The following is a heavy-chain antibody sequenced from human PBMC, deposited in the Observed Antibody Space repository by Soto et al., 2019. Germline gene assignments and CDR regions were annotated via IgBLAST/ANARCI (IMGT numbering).Heavy chain of an antibody. J-gene: IGHJ6*02. Sequence: SETLSLTCAVSGGSISSSNWWSWVRQPPGKGLEWIGEIYHSGSTNYNPSLNSRVTISVDKSKNQFSLTLSSVTAADTAVYYCAREGLVDTALFGMDVWGQGTTVTVSS. CDR3: AREGLVDTALFGMDV. CDR1: GGSISSSNW. V-gene: IGHV4-4*02. CDR2: IYHSGST. D-gene: IGHD5-18*01.